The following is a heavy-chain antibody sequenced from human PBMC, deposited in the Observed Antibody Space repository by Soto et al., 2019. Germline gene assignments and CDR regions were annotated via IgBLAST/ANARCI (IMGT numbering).Heavy chain of an antibody. Sequence: QVQMVQSGAEVKKPGASVKVSCQASGYTFVNHDISWVRQAPGQGLEWMGWPSLDNSKTKSAPKVQGILTMTTDTSTRTAYMELRSLRSDDTAVYYCAREKPPSGFSDYGNYNLAYWGQGTPVTVSS. CDR2: PSLDNSKT. J-gene: IGHJ4*02. CDR1: GYTFVNHD. D-gene: IGHD4-17*01. V-gene: IGHV1-18*04. CDR3: AREKPPSGFSDYGNYNLAY.